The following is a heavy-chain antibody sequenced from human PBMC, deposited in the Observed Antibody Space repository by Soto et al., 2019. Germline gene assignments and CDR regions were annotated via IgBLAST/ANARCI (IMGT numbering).Heavy chain of an antibody. CDR3: PFPPVAPLFHY. Sequence: GGSLRLSCAASGFIFTNAWMNWVRQAPGKGLEWVGRIKSKTDGGTTDYAAPVKGRFTISRDDSKNTLYLQMNSLKTEDTAVYYCPFPPVAPLFHYWGLVTLVSVSS. CDR2: IKSKTDGGTT. V-gene: IGHV3-15*07. CDR1: GFIFTNAW. J-gene: IGHJ4*02. D-gene: IGHD2-15*01.